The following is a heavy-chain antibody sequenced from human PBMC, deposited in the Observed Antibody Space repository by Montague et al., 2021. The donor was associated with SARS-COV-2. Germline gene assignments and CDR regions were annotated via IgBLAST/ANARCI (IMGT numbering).Heavy chain of an antibody. CDR3: ARLRGDYGGTYDTFDI. Sequence: SETLSLTSTVSGGSISSRSYYWGWIRQPPGKGLEWIGSIYYSGSTYYXPSLKSRVTISVDTSKNQFSLKLSSVTAADTAVYYCARLRGDYGGTYDTFDIWGQGTMVTVSS. CDR1: GGSISSRSYY. CDR2: IYYSGST. V-gene: IGHV4-39*01. D-gene: IGHD4-23*01. J-gene: IGHJ3*02.